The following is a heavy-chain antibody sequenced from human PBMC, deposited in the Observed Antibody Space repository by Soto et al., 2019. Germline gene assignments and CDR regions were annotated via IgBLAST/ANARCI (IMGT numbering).Heavy chain of an antibody. Sequence: GGSLRLSCAASGFTFSSYSMNCVRQAPGKGLEWVSSISSSSSYIYYADSVKGRFTISRDNAKNSLYLQMNSLRAEDTAVYYCARDNPGFAELLSYSYGMDVWSQGTTVTVSS. CDR1: GFTFSSYS. J-gene: IGHJ6*02. D-gene: IGHD3-10*01. CDR2: ISSSSSYI. V-gene: IGHV3-21*01. CDR3: ARDNPGFAELLSYSYGMDV.